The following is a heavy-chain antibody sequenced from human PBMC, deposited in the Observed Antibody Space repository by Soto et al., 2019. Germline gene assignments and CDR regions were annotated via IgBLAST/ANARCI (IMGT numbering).Heavy chain of an antibody. Sequence: SETLSLTCTVSGGSISSGGYYWSWIRQHPGKGLEWIGYIYYSGSTYYNPSLKSRVTISVDTSKNQFSLKLSSATAADTAVYYCATSLRFLEWLSFDYWGQGTLVTVSS. CDR3: ATSLRFLEWLSFDY. CDR1: GGSISSGGYY. J-gene: IGHJ4*02. CDR2: IYYSGST. V-gene: IGHV4-31*03. D-gene: IGHD3-3*01.